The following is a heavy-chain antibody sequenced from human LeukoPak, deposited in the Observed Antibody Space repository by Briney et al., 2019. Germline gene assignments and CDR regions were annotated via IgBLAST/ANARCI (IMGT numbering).Heavy chain of an antibody. J-gene: IGHJ4*02. CDR3: ARDYGSGSAILDY. D-gene: IGHD3-10*01. V-gene: IGHV3-7*01. CDR2: IKQDGSEK. CDR1: GFTFSSYW. Sequence: GGSLRLSCAASGFTFSSYWMSWVRQAPGKGLEWVANIKQDGSEKYYVDSVKGRFTISRDNAKRSLYLQMNSLRAEDTAVYYCARDYGSGSAILDYWGQGTLVTVSS.